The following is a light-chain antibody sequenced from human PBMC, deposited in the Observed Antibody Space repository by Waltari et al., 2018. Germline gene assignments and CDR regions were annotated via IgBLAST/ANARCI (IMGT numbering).Light chain of an antibody. CDR2: GAS. CDR1: QSVARNY. J-gene: IGKJ4*01. CDR3: QQYGSSHYDSSPFT. V-gene: IGKV3-20*01. Sequence: EIVLTQSPGTLSLSPGERATLSCRASQSVARNYLAWYQQKTGQAPRLLIYGASTRATGIPDRFSGSGSGTDFTLTISRLEPEDFAVYHCQQYGSSHYDSSPFTFGGGTKVEIK.